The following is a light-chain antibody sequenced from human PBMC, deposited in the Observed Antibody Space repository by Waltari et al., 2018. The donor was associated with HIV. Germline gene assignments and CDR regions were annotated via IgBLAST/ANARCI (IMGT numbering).Light chain of an antibody. CDR1: TSNIGAGSG. V-gene: IGLV1-40*01. CDR3: QSYDSSLNVI. Sequence: QSVLTQPPSVSGAPGPRVTISCTGRTSNIGAGSGVHWYQHLPGTAPKLLIYDINNRPSGVPDRFSGSKSGTSASLAITGLQVEDEGDYFCQSYDSSLNVIFGGGTKLTVL. J-gene: IGLJ2*01. CDR2: DIN.